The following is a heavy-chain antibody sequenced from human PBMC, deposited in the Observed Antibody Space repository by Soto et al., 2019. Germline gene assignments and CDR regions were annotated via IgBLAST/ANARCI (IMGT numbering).Heavy chain of an antibody. CDR2: IYHSGST. J-gene: IGHJ6*02. D-gene: IGHD2-15*01. Sequence: PSETLSVTYAVAGGSISSSSWWSWVRQPQGKGLEWIGEIYHSGSTNYNPSLKSRVTISVDKSKNQFSLKLRSVTAADTAVYYCARAGRGYCSGGSCYSGLYGMDVWGQGTTVTVSS. CDR3: ARAGRGYCSGGSCYSGLYGMDV. CDR1: GGSISSSSW. V-gene: IGHV4-4*02.